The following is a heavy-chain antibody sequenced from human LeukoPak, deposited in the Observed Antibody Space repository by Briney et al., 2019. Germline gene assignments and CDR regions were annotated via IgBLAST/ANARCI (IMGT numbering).Heavy chain of an antibody. D-gene: IGHD1-1*01. CDR3: ARTPPTGTGGSYFDY. Sequence: GESLQSSCEGAGYVFSYYWLGWVRQMPGKGREWMGMIYAGDYDTRYSPSFQGQVTISADKSITPAYLQWSSLNASDTAMYYCARTPPTGTGGSYFDYWGQGTLVTVSS. CDR2: IYAGDYDT. J-gene: IGHJ4*02. CDR1: GYVFSYYW. V-gene: IGHV5-51*01.